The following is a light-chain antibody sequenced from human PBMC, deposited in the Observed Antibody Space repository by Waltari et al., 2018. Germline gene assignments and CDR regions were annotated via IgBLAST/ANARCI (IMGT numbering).Light chain of an antibody. CDR2: GAS. V-gene: IGKV3-15*01. Sequence: EIVMTQSPATLSVSPGERATLSCRASQSVSSNLAWYQQKPGQAPRPLIYGASTRATGIPGRFSGSGSGKEYTLSISSLQCEDFAVYYCQQYNNWPPDTFGPGSKVDIK. CDR1: QSVSSN. CDR3: QQYNNWPPDT. J-gene: IGKJ3*01.